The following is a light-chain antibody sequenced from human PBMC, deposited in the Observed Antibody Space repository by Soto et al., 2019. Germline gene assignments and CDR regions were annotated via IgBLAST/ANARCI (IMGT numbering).Light chain of an antibody. J-gene: IGKJ5*01. CDR3: QQYKNWPPIT. CDR1: QSIYNK. V-gene: IGKV3-15*01. CDR2: GAS. Sequence: VMTQSPATLSVSPGERVTLSCRASQSIYNKVAWYQQKPGQAPRLLIHGASTRATGISARFSGSGSGTEFTLTISSLQSEDFAVYYCQQYKNWPPITFGQGTRLEIK.